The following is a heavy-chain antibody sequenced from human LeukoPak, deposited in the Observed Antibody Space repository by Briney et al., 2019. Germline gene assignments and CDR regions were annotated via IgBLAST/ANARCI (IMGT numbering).Heavy chain of an antibody. CDR3: AVGIAAAGSLRASFDY. J-gene: IGHJ4*02. CDR1: GGSTSSNY. Sequence: PSETLSLTCILSGGSTSSNYWSWIRQPPEKGMEWIGYIYYSGSTNYNPTRKSQVTISVHTSKNKFSLKLSTVTAADTAVYYCAVGIAAAGSLRASFDYWGQGTLVTVSS. D-gene: IGHD6-13*01. V-gene: IGHV4-59*01. CDR2: IYYSGST.